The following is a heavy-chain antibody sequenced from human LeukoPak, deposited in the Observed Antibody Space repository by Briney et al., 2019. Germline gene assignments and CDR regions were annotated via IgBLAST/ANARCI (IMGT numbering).Heavy chain of an antibody. Sequence: GGSLRLSCAASGFTFSSYAMHWVRQAPGKGLEWVAVISYDGSNKYYADSVKGRFTISRDNSKNTLYLQMNSLRAEDTAVYYCAREPVDTAMVWGHASDIWGQGTMVTVSS. J-gene: IGHJ3*02. V-gene: IGHV3-30-3*01. CDR1: GFTFSSYA. CDR3: AREPVDTAMVWGHASDI. CDR2: ISYDGSNK. D-gene: IGHD5-18*01.